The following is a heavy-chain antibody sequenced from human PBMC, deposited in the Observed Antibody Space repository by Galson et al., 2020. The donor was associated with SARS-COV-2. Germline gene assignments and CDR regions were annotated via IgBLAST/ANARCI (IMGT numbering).Heavy chain of an antibody. CDR3: ARAPRYCSGGSCPPVDY. Sequence: TGGSLRLSCAASGFTFSDYFMSWIRQTPGNGLEWVSYISTTGTYTNYAGSVKGRFAISRDNAKSSLYLQRNSLSAEDTAVYYCARAPRYCSGGSCPPVDYWGQGTLVTVSS. CDR2: ISTTGTYT. CDR1: GFTFSDYF. V-gene: IGHV3-11*06. J-gene: IGHJ4*02. D-gene: IGHD2-15*01.